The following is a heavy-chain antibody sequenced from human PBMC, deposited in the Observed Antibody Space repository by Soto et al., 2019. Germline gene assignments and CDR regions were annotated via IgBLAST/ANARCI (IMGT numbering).Heavy chain of an antibody. Sequence: QLQLQESCPGLVKPSETLSLTCTVSGGSISSSSYYWGWIRQPPGKGLEWIGSIYYSGSTYYIPSLKSRVTISVDTSKTQFSLKRSSVTAADTAVYYCATQRGATVVTSCFDYWGQGTLVTVSS. CDR2: IYYSGST. D-gene: IGHD4-17*01. V-gene: IGHV4-39*01. CDR3: ATQRGATVVTSCFDY. CDR1: GGSISSSSYY. J-gene: IGHJ4*02.